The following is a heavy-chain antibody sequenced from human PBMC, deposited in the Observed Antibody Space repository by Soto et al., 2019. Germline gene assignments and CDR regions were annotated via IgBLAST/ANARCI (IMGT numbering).Heavy chain of an antibody. CDR1: GYTFTSYD. CDR3: ARPRGDYGSGSYDY. V-gene: IGHV1-8*01. Sequence: ASVKVSCKASGYTFTSYDINWVRQPTGQGPEWMGWMNPNSGNTGYAQKFQGRVTMTRNTSISTAYMELSSLRSEDTAVYYCARPRGDYGSGSYDYWGQGTLVTVSS. CDR2: MNPNSGNT. D-gene: IGHD6-19*01. J-gene: IGHJ4*02.